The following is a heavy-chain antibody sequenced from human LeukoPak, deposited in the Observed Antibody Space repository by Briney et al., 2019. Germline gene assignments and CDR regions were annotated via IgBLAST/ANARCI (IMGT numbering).Heavy chain of an antibody. CDR2: ISWEGDTT. V-gene: IGHV3-43D*04. J-gene: IGHJ4*02. CDR3: TRDTDYGSATNYFDH. D-gene: IGHD3-10*01. Sequence: GGSLRLSCAASGFTFDDYAMHWVRQAPGTGLEWVSLISWEGDTTYYADSVRGRFTISRDNSKNSLYLQMNSLTADDTAFYYCTRDTDYGSATNYFDHWGQGTLVSVSS. CDR1: GFTFDDYA.